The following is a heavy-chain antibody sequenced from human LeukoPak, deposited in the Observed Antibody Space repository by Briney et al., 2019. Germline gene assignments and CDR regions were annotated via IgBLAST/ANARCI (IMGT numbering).Heavy chain of an antibody. CDR3: ALRGGIVGATTLPEVDY. J-gene: IGHJ4*02. Sequence: SSVKVSCKASGGTFSSYAISWVRQAPGQGLEWMGGIIPIFGTANYAQKFQGRVTITTDESTSTAYMELSSLRSEDTAVYYCALRGGIVGATTLPEVDYWGQGTLVTVSS. D-gene: IGHD1-26*01. V-gene: IGHV1-69*05. CDR1: GGTFSSYA. CDR2: IIPIFGTA.